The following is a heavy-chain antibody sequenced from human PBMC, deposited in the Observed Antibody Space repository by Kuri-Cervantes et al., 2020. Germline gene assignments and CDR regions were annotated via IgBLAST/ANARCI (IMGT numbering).Heavy chain of an antibody. V-gene: IGHV1-8*02. D-gene: IGHD6-13*01. CDR1: GYSFTTYP. CDR3: ARDVAAADRAVDY. J-gene: IGHJ4*02. Sequence: ASVKVSCKASGYSFTTYPISWVRQAPGQGLEWMGWMNPDSGNTGYAQKFQGRVTMTRDTSISTAYMELSRLRSDDTAVYYCARDVAAADRAVDYWGQGTLVTVSS. CDR2: MNPDSGNT.